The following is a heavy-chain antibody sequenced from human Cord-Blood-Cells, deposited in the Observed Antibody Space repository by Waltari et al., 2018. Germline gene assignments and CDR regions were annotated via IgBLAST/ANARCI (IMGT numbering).Heavy chain of an antibody. CDR3: ARESPDLDY. Sequence: QVQLQQWGAGLLKPSETLSLTCALYGGSFSGYYWSWIRQPPGKGLEWIGEINHSGSTNYNPSLKSRVTISVDTSKNQFSLKLSSVTAADTAVYYCARESPDLDYWGQGTLVTVSS. V-gene: IGHV4-34*01. CDR1: GGSFSGYY. J-gene: IGHJ4*02. CDR2: INHSGST.